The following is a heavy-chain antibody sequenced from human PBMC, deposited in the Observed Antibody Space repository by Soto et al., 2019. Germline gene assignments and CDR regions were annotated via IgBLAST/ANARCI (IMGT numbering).Heavy chain of an antibody. Sequence: SETLSLTCSVSGASIRSGGYYWSWLRQSPGKGLEWIGHIYYTGITFYSPTLKSRLTISLDTSKNQFSLDLRAVTADDTAMYYCARIEMAYITWGRGTLVTVSS. CDR1: GASIRSGGYY. CDR2: IYYTGIT. D-gene: IGHD3-16*01. J-gene: IGHJ4*02. V-gene: IGHV4-31*03. CDR3: ARIEMAYIT.